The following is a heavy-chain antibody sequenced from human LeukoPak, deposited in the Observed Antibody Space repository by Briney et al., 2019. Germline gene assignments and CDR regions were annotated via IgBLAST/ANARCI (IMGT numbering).Heavy chain of an antibody. CDR2: INPNSGGT. J-gene: IGHJ4*02. CDR1: GYTFTGYY. D-gene: IGHD3-3*01. Sequence: SVKVSCKASGYTFTGYYMHWVRQTPGQGLEWMGWINPNSGGTNYAQKFQGRVTMTRDTSISTAYMELSRLRSDDTAVYYCARDGAVFGLVIYFDYWGQGTLVTVSS. CDR3: ARDGAVFGLVIYFDY. V-gene: IGHV1-2*02.